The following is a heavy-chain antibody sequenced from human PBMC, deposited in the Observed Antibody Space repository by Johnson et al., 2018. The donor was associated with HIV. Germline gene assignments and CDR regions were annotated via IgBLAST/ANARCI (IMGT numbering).Heavy chain of an antibody. CDR1: GFTFRSYA. CDR3: ARDGRDLVTRGGFDV. J-gene: IGHJ3*01. CDR2: ISYDGSNK. D-gene: IGHD5-18*01. Sequence: QVQLVESGGGVVQPGRSLRLSCVASGFTFRSYAMHWVRQAPGKGLEWVAVISYDGSNKYYADSVKGRFTISRDNSRNMLYLQMNSLRPEDTAVYYCARDGRDLVTRGGFDVWGPGTVVTVSS. V-gene: IGHV3-30*14.